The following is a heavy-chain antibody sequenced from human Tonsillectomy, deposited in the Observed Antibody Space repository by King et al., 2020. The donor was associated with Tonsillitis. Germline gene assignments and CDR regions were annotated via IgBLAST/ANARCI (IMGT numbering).Heavy chain of an antibody. V-gene: IGHV3-30-3*01. J-gene: IGHJ4*02. CDR1: GFTFSSYA. D-gene: IGHD4-17*01. CDR3: ARQGKNYGDYVGYFDY. Sequence: VQLVESGGGVVQPGRSLRLSCAASGFTFSSYAMHWVRQAPGKGLEWVAVISYDGSNKYYADSVKGRFTTSRDNSKNTLYLQMNSLRAEDTTVYYCARQGKNYGDYVGYFDYWGQGTLVTVSS. CDR2: ISYDGSNK.